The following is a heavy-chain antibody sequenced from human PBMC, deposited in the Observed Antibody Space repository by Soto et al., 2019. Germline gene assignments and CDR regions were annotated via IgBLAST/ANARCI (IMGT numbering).Heavy chain of an antibody. Sequence: SETLSLTCAVSGGSISSSNWWSWVRQPPGKGLEWIGEIYHSGSTNYNPALKSQVTILVDKCKIQFSLKLSYVTVADTAVYYCARDRYSYGLIWFDYWGQGTLVTVS. D-gene: IGHD5-18*01. CDR3: ARDRYSYGLIWFDY. J-gene: IGHJ4*02. CDR2: IYHSGST. V-gene: IGHV4-4*02. CDR1: GGSISSSNW.